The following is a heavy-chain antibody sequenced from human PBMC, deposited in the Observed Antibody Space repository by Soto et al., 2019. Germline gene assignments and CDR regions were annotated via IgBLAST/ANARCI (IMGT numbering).Heavy chain of an antibody. D-gene: IGHD6-13*01. J-gene: IGHJ6*03. CDR1: GGTFSSYT. Sequence: GASVKVSCKASGGTFSSYTISWVRQAPGQGLEWMGRIIPILGIANYAQKFQGRVTITADKSTSTAYMELSSLRSEDTAVYYCAREAGISAIYYYYYMDVWGKGTTVTVSS. CDR3: AREAGISAIYYYYYMDV. V-gene: IGHV1-69*04. CDR2: IIPILGIA.